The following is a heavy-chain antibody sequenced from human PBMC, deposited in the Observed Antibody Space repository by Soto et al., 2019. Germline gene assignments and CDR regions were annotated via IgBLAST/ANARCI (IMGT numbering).Heavy chain of an antibody. V-gene: IGHV3-33*01. CDR1: GFTFSSYG. CDR2: IWYDGSNK. CDR3: ARPYGPRDAFDI. J-gene: IGHJ3*02. D-gene: IGHD3-16*01. Sequence: GGSLRLSCAASGFTFSSYGMHWVRQAPGKGLEWVAVIWYDGSNKYYADSVKGRFTISRDNSKNTLYLQMNSLRAEDTAVYYCARPYGPRDAFDIWGQGTMVTVSS.